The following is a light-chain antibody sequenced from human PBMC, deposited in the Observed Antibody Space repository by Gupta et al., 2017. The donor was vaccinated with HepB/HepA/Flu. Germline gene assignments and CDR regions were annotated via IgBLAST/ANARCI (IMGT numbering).Light chain of an antibody. CDR1: QSISSW. V-gene: IGKV1-5*03. Sequence: DIQLTQSPSTLPASVGDRVTITCRASQSISSWLAWYQQKPGKAPKPLIYKASTLESGVPSRFSGSGSGTEFTLTISSLQPDDFATYYCQQYNTYSETFGQGTKVEIK. CDR3: QQYNTYSET. J-gene: IGKJ1*01. CDR2: KAS.